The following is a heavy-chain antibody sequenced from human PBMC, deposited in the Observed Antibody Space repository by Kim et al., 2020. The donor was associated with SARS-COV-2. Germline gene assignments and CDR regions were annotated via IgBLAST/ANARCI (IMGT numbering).Heavy chain of an antibody. CDR1: GGSISSSSYY. CDR3: ARPTGYDSSGYYTYYFDY. V-gene: IGHV4-39*01. J-gene: IGHJ4*02. Sequence: SETLSLTCTVSGGSISSSSYYWGWIRQPPGKGLEWIGSIYYSGSTYYNPSLKSRVTISVDTSKNQFSLKLSSVTAADTAVYYCARPTGYDSSGYYTYYFDYWGQGTLVTVSS. D-gene: IGHD3-22*01. CDR2: IYYSGST.